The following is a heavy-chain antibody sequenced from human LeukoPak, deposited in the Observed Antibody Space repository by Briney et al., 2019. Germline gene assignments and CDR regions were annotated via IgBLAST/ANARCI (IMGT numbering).Heavy chain of an antibody. J-gene: IGHJ4*02. V-gene: IGHV3-7*01. CDR2: IKQDGSEE. CDR3: ARDAGYDSSDH. D-gene: IGHD3-22*01. Sequence: GGSLRLSCAASGFTFSSYWMSWVRQAPGKGLEWVANIKQDGSEEYYVDSVKGRFTISRDNAKNSLYLQMNSLRAEDTAVYYCARDAGYDSSDHWGQGTLVTVSS. CDR1: GFTFSSYW.